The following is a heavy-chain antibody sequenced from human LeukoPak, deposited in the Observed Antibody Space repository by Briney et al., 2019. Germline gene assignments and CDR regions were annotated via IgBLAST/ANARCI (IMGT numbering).Heavy chain of an antibody. Sequence: GGSLRLSCAASGFTFSSYAMHWVRQAPGKGLEWVANIKQDGSEKYYVDSVKGRFTISRDNAKNSLDLQMNSLRAEDTAVYYCARDLVHDSSGYYYWGQGTLVTVSS. CDR3: ARDLVHDSSGYYY. CDR2: IKQDGSEK. J-gene: IGHJ4*02. D-gene: IGHD3-22*01. V-gene: IGHV3-7*01. CDR1: GFTFSSYA.